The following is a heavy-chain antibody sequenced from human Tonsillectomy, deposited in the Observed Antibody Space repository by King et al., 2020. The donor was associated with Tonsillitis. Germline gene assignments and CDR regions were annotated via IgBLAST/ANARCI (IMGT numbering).Heavy chain of an antibody. CDR3: TTGSGWYGGFDY. J-gene: IGHJ4*02. D-gene: IGHD6-19*01. Sequence: VQLVESGGGLVKPGGSLRLSCAASGFTFSNAWMSWVRQAPGKGLEWVGRIKSKTDGGTTDYAAPVKGRFTISRDDSKNTLYLQMNSLKTEDTAVYYCTTGSGWYGGFDYWGQGTLVTVSS. CDR1: GFTFSNAW. V-gene: IGHV3-15*01. CDR2: IKSKTDGGTT.